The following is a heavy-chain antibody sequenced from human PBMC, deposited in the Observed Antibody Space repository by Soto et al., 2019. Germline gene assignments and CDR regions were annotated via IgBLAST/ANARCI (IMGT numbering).Heavy chain of an antibody. CDR3: ARMSATGTRWFDP. Sequence: SETLSLTCTASGGSFSSGAYHWSWIRQYPGKGLEWIGSISYRGNTYYNPSLKSRLSMSVDTSKNQFSLNLTSVTAADTAVYFCARMSATGTRWFDPWGQGTQVTVSS. CDR1: GGSFSSGAYH. D-gene: IGHD6-13*01. J-gene: IGHJ5*02. CDR2: ISYRGNT. V-gene: IGHV4-31*03.